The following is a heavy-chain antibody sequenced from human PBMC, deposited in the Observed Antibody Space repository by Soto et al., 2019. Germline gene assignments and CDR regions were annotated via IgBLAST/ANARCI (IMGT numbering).Heavy chain of an antibody. Sequence: GGSLRLSCAASGFTLSSYEMHWVRQAPGKGLEWVAVISNDGSSQYYADSVKGRFTISRDNSKNTLYLQMNSLRAEDTAVYYCAKEGYDFWSGYYLTYFDYWGQGTLVTVSS. CDR1: GFTLSSYE. D-gene: IGHD3-3*01. CDR3: AKEGYDFWSGYYLTYFDY. V-gene: IGHV3-30*18. CDR2: ISNDGSSQ. J-gene: IGHJ4*02.